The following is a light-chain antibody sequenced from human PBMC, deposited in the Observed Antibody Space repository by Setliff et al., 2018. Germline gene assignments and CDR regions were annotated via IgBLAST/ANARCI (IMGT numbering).Light chain of an antibody. J-gene: IGLJ1*01. CDR3: SLYSGSNNFF. Sequence: QSALTQPPSASGSPGQSVTISRTGTGGLVGGYNYVSWYQQHPGKAPKLIIYEVTKRPSGVPDRFSGSNSGNTASLTVSGLQAEDEADYYCSLYSGSNNFFFGSGTKVTVL. CDR2: EVT. V-gene: IGLV2-8*01. CDR1: GGLVGGYNY.